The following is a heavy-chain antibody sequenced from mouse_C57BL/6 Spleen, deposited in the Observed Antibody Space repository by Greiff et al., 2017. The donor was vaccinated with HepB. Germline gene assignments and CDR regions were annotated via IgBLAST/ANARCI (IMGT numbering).Heavy chain of an antibody. CDR3: ARLGIYYDYDVDYFDY. J-gene: IGHJ2*01. V-gene: IGHV1-78*01. CDR2: IYPRDGST. Sequence: QVQLQQSDAELVKPGASVKISCKVSGYTFTDHTIHWMKQRPEQGLEWIGYIYPRDGSTKYNEKFKGKATLTADKSSSIAYIQLNRLTSEDSAVYFCARLGIYYDYDVDYFDYWGQGTTLTVSS. D-gene: IGHD2-4*01. CDR1: GYTFTDHT.